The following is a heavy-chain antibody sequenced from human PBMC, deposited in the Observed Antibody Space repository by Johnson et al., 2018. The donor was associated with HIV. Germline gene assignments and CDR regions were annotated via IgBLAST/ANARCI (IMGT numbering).Heavy chain of an antibody. D-gene: IGHD6-13*01. CDR1: GFTFSSYG. CDR2: IRYDGSNK. J-gene: IGHJ3*02. CDR3: AREGAAAGPTDAFDI. Sequence: QMLLVESGGGVVQPGGSLRLSCAASGFTFSSYGMHWVRQAPGKGLEWVAFIRYDGSNKYYGDSGKGRFTIYRDNSKNTLYMQMNSLRAEDTAVYYCAREGAAAGPTDAFDIWGQGTLVIVSS. V-gene: IGHV3-30*02.